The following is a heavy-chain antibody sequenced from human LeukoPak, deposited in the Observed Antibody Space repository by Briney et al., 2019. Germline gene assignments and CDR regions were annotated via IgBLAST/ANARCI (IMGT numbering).Heavy chain of an antibody. CDR1: GYTFTSYD. D-gene: IGHD1-1*01. V-gene: IGHV1-8*01. CDR3: ARGRPKTTTGTDYYYYGMDV. CDR2: MNPNSGNT. J-gene: IGHJ6*02. Sequence: GASVKVSCKASGYTFTSYDINGVRQATGQGLEWMGWMNPNSGNTGYAQKFQGRVTMTRNTSISTAYMELSSLRSEDTAVYYCARGRPKTTTGTDYYYYGMDVWGQGTTVTVSS.